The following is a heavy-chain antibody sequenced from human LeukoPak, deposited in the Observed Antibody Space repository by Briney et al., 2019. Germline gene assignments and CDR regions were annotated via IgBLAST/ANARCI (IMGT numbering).Heavy chain of an antibody. V-gene: IGHV4-38-2*02. D-gene: IGHD3-10*01. Sequence: ASETLSLTCTVSGYSISSGYCWGWIRQPPGKGLEWIGSIYHSGSTYYNPSLKSRVTISVDTSKNQFSLKLSSVTAADTAVYYCASSWHYGLGDYWGQETLVTVSS. J-gene: IGHJ4*02. CDR1: GYSISSGYC. CDR2: IYHSGST. CDR3: ASSWHYGLGDY.